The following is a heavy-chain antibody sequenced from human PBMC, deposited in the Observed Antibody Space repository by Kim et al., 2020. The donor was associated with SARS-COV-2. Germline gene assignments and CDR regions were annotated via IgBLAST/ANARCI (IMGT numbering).Heavy chain of an antibody. D-gene: IGHD6-6*01. CDR3: AKGPGGWQLEWSVAKS. J-gene: IGHJ4*01. Sequence: GGSLRLSRAASGFTFSSYAMSWVRQAPGKGLEWVSAICGSGGSTYYADSVKGRFTISRDNSKNTLYLQMNSLRAEDTAVYYCAKGPGGWQLEWSVAKSWGQGTLVTFSS. CDR2: ICGSGGST. V-gene: IGHV3-23*01. CDR1: GFTFSSYA.